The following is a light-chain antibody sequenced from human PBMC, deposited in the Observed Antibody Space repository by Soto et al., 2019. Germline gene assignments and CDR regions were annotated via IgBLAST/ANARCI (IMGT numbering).Light chain of an antibody. J-gene: IGLJ1*01. CDR3: AAWDDSLNDSFYV. Sequence: QSVLTQPPSASGTPGQRVTISCSGSSSNIGSNTVNWYQQLPGTAPKLLIYSNNQRPSGVPDRFSGSKSGTSASLAISGLQSEDEADYYCAAWDDSLNDSFYVFGTVTKLTVL. CDR1: SSNIGSNT. CDR2: SNN. V-gene: IGLV1-44*01.